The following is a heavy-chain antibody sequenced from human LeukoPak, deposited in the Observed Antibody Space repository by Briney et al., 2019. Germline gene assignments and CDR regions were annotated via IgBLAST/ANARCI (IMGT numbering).Heavy chain of an antibody. CDR3: ARHYYDRSDSYSFDY. CDR2: IFSSGST. D-gene: IGHD3-22*01. V-gene: IGHV4-59*08. J-gene: IGHJ4*02. CDR1: GGSISGYY. Sequence: PSETLSLTCTVSGGSISGYYWSWIRQPPGKGLEWIGYIFSSGSTNYNPSLKSRVTISEDTSVNQFSLKLSSVTAADTAVYHCARHYYDRSDSYSFDYWGQGTLVTVSS.